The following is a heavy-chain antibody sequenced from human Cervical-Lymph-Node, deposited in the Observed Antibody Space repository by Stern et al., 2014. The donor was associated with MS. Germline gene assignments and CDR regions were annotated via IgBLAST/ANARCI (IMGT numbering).Heavy chain of an antibody. CDR3: ARVWTTFSVHYYYGMDV. D-gene: IGHD2/OR15-2a*01. V-gene: IGHV3-30*01. CDR2: ISYDGSNK. Sequence: MQLVESGGGVVQPGRSLRLSCAASGFTLSSYALHWVRQAPGKGLAWVAVISYDGSNKYCATSVKGRFTISRDNSKNTLDLQMNSLRPEDTAVYYCARVWTTFSVHYYYGMDVWGQGTTVTVSS. J-gene: IGHJ6*02. CDR1: GFTLSSYA.